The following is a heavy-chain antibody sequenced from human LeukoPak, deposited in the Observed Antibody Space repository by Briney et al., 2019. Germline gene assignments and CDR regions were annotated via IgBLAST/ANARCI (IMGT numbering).Heavy chain of an antibody. J-gene: IGHJ4*02. D-gene: IGHD1-1*01. CDR3: ARDQNNWNEKDY. CDR2: ISSSSSYI. Sequence: PGGSLRLSCAASGFTFSSYSMNWVRQAPGKGLEWVSSISSSSSYIYYADSVKGRFTISRDNAKNSLYLQMNRLRAEDTAVYYCARDQNNWNEKDYWGQGTLVTVSS. V-gene: IGHV3-21*01. CDR1: GFTFSSYS.